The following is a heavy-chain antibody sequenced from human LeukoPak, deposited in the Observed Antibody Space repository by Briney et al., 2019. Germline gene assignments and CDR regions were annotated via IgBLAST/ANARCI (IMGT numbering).Heavy chain of an antibody. CDR2: INPDSGGT. CDR1: GYTFTGYY. Sequence: ASVRVSCKASGYTFTGYYMQWVRQAPGQGLEWMGWINPDSGGTNYAQKFQGRVTMTRDTSISTAYMELSRLTSDDTAVYYCARGYRTGDMTIFASWGQGTQVTLPS. CDR3: ARGYRTGDMTIFAS. D-gene: IGHD3-3*01. V-gene: IGHV1-2*02. J-gene: IGHJ5*01.